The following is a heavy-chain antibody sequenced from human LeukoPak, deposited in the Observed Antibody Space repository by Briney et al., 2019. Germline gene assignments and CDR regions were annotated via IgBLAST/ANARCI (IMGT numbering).Heavy chain of an antibody. CDR1: GLTFRNYG. CDR3: ASHRGDYATGYFDY. D-gene: IGHD1-1*01. CDR2: ISYDGSNK. Sequence: GGSLRLSCAASGLTFRNYGMHWVRQAPGKGLEWVAIISYDGSNKYYADSVRGRFTISKDNSRNTLYLQMNSLRAEDTAVYYCASHRGDYATGYFDYWGQGTLVTVSS. V-gene: IGHV3-30*03. J-gene: IGHJ4*02.